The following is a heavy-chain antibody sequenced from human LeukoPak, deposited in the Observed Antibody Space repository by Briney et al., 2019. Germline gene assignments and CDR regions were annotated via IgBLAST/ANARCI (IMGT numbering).Heavy chain of an antibody. CDR1: GFIFGAYA. J-gene: IGHJ4*02. Sequence: PGGSLRLTCAASGFIFGAYALHWVRQAPGKGLEWVAVISYDGSNKYYVDSVKGRITISRDKSKNTVYLQMNSLRVDDTAVYYCARDAGTDGTYFDYWGQGTLVTVSS. CDR3: ARDAGTDGTYFDY. CDR2: ISYDGSNK. D-gene: IGHD1-1*01. V-gene: IGHV3-30*04.